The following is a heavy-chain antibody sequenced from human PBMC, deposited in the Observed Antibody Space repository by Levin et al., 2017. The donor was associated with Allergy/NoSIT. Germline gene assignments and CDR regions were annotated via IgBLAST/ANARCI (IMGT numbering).Heavy chain of an antibody. Sequence: VASVKVSCKASGYTFTSYGISWVRQAPGQGLEWMGWISAYNGNTNYAQKLQGRVTMTTDTSTSTAYMELRSLRSDDTAVYYCARDGRYYDILTGYYNVIVGSDYWGQGTLVTVSS. J-gene: IGHJ4*02. CDR3: ARDGRYYDILTGYYNVIVGSDY. D-gene: IGHD3-9*01. V-gene: IGHV1-18*01. CDR2: ISAYNGNT. CDR1: GYTFTSYG.